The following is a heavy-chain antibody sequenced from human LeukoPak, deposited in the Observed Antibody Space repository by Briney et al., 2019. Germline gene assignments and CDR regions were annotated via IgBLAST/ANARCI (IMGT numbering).Heavy chain of an antibody. CDR1: DGSFSGYS. J-gene: IGHJ5*02. Sequence: SETLPLTCAVYDGSFSGYSWSWIRQPPGKGLEWIGEINHSGSTNYNPSLKSRVTISLDTSKNQFSLRLSSVTAADTAVYYCARDRPVTGASWFDPWGQGALVTVSS. D-gene: IGHD4-11*01. CDR2: INHSGST. V-gene: IGHV4-34*01. CDR3: ARDRPVTGASWFDP.